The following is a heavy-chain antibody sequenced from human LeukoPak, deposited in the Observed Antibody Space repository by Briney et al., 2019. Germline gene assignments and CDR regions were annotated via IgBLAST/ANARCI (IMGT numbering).Heavy chain of an antibody. V-gene: IGHV1-46*01. D-gene: IGHD1-26*01. Sequence: GASVKVSCKASGYSFTSYYMHWVRQAPGQGLERMGVINPSGSSAAYAQKFQGRLTMTRDMFTSTDYMELTSLTSDDTAVYYCARDNSVGETAWWFDPWGQGTLVTVSS. CDR3: ARDNSVGETAWWFDP. CDR2: INPSGSSA. CDR1: GYSFTSYY. J-gene: IGHJ5*02.